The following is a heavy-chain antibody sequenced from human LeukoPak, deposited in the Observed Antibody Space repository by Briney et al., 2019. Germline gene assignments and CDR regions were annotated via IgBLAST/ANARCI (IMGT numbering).Heavy chain of an antibody. CDR3: ARQGYDSSGYPRHYYYYMDV. V-gene: IGHV4-39*01. J-gene: IGHJ6*03. Sequence: SETLSLTCTVSGGSISSYSYYWGWIRQPPGKGLEWIGSIYYSGSTYHNPSLKSRVTISVDTSKYQFSLRVTSVTAADTAVYYCARQGYDSSGYPRHYYYYMDVWGKGTTVTISS. CDR2: IYYSGST. CDR1: GGSISSYSYY. D-gene: IGHD3-22*01.